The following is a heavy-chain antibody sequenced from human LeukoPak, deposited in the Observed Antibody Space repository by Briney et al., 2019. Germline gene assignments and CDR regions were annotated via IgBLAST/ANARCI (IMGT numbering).Heavy chain of an antibody. CDR2: IIPIFGTA. D-gene: IGHD2-15*01. V-gene: IGHV1-69*13. CDR3: ARAGVAARVPVGYTPDYYYYGMDV. Sequence: SVKVSCKASGGTFISYAISWVRQAPGQGLEWMGGIIPIFGTANYAQKFQGRVTITADESTSTAYMELSSLRSEDTAVYYCARAGVAARVPVGYTPDYYYYGMDVWGQGTTVTVSS. J-gene: IGHJ6*02. CDR1: GGTFISYA.